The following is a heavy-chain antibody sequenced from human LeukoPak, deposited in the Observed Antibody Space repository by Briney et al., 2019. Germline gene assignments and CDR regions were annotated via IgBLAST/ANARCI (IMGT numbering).Heavy chain of an antibody. D-gene: IGHD3-10*02. CDR2: INHSGST. CDR3: ARYVRTSSNWYFDY. CDR1: GGSFSGYY. V-gene: IGHV4-34*01. Sequence: SETLSLTCAVYGGSFSGYYWSWIRQPPGKGLEWIGEINHSGSTNYNPSLKSRVTISVDTSKNQFSLKLSSVTAADTAVYYCARYVRTSSNWYFDYWGQGTLVTVSS. J-gene: IGHJ4*02.